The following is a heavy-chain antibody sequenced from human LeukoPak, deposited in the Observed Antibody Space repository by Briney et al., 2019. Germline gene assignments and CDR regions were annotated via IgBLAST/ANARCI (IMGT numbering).Heavy chain of an antibody. V-gene: IGHV4-38-2*02. CDR1: DYSISSGFY. D-gene: IGHD2-8*01. J-gene: IGHJ4*02. Sequence: SETLSLTCTVSDYSISSGFYWGWIRQPPGKGLEWIGSIFHSGTTYYNPSLKSRLTISVDTSKNQFSLKLTSVTAADTAVYYCARVTSNGNDYWGQGTLVTVSS. CDR2: IFHSGTT. CDR3: ARVTSNGNDY.